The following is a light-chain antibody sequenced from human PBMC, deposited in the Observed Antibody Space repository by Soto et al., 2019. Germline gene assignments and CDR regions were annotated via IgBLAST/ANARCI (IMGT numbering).Light chain of an antibody. CDR1: SSDVSGYNY. J-gene: IGLJ1*01. Sequence: QSALTQPASVSGSPGQSITISCTGTSSDVSGYNYVSWYQQHPGEAPKLIIYDVSDRPSGVSNRFSASKSGNTASLTISGLQPEDEADYYCCSYTSSSTPWVFGTGTKVTVL. CDR3: CSYTSSSTPWV. V-gene: IGLV2-14*03. CDR2: DVS.